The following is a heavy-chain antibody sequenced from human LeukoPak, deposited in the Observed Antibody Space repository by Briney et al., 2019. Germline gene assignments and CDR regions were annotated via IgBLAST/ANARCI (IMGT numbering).Heavy chain of an antibody. J-gene: IGHJ4*02. D-gene: IGHD6-19*01. CDR3: ARHSSGWYPYDY. CDR1: GFTFSSYE. Sequence: GGSLRLSCAASGFTFSSYEMNWVRQAPGKGLEWVSYISSSGSTIYYADSVKGRFTISRDNAKNSLYLQMNSLRAEDTAVYYCARHSSGWYPYDYWGRGTLVTVSS. V-gene: IGHV3-48*03. CDR2: ISSSGSTI.